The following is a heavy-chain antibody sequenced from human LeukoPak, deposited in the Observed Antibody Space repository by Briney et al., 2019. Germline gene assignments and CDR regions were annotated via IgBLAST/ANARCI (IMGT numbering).Heavy chain of an antibody. CDR3: AKASHISNWSRYWYFDL. V-gene: IGHV3-23*01. D-gene: IGHD6-13*01. CDR1: GFTFSSYA. CDR2: ISGSGGNT. J-gene: IGHJ2*01. Sequence: TGGSLRLSCAASGFTFSSYAMSWVRQAPGKGLEWVLAISGSGGNTYYADSVKGRFTISRDNSKNTLYLQMNSLRAEDTAVYYCAKASHISNWSRYWYFDLWGRGTLVTVSS.